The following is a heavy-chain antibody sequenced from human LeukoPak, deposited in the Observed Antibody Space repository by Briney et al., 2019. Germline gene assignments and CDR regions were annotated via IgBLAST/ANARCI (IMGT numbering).Heavy chain of an antibody. CDR3: AKDLVPAAISSWFDP. V-gene: IGHV3-53*01. J-gene: IGHJ5*02. Sequence: GGSLRLSCAASGFTVSSNYMSWVRQAPGKGLEWVSVIYSGGSTYYADSVKGRFTISRDNSKNTLYLQMNSLRAEDTAVYYCAKDLVPAAISSWFDPWGQGTLVTVSS. D-gene: IGHD2-2*01. CDR2: IYSGGST. CDR1: GFTVSSNY.